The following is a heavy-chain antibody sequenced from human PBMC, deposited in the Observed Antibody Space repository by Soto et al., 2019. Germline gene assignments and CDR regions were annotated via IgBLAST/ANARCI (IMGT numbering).Heavy chain of an antibody. CDR3: AMCIAARPLGYYYGMDV. D-gene: IGHD6-6*01. Sequence: GESLKISFKGSGYSFTSYWISWVRQMPGKGLEWMGRIDPSDSYTNYSPSFQGHVTISADKSISTAYLQWSSLKASDTAMYYCAMCIAARPLGYYYGMDVWGQGTTVTVSS. J-gene: IGHJ6*02. CDR2: IDPSDSYT. CDR1: GYSFTSYW. V-gene: IGHV5-10-1*01.